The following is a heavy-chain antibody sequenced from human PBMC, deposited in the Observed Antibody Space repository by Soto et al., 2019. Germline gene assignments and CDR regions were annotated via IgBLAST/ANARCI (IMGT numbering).Heavy chain of an antibody. J-gene: IGHJ3*02. Sequence: GGSPRLSCAASGFTVSSNYMSWVRQAPGKGLEWVSVIYSGGSTYYADSVKGRFTISRDNSKNTLYLQMNSLRAEDTAVYYCASAPMAGGGAFDIWGQGTMVTVSS. V-gene: IGHV3-66*01. D-gene: IGHD6-19*01. CDR2: IYSGGST. CDR3: ASAPMAGGGAFDI. CDR1: GFTVSSNY.